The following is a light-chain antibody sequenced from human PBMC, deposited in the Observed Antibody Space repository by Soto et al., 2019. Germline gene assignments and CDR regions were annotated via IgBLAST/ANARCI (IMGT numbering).Light chain of an antibody. CDR2: AAS. V-gene: IGKV1-39*01. Sequence: DIQITKSPSTLSASVGERPTTTCGGSKSISSWLDWYPQKPGKAPKLMSYAASTLQSGVPSRFSGSGSGTDFTLTISSLQPEDFATYYCQQSYRTPQLTFGGGTKVDIK. J-gene: IGKJ4*01. CDR1: KSISSW. CDR3: QQSYRTPQLT.